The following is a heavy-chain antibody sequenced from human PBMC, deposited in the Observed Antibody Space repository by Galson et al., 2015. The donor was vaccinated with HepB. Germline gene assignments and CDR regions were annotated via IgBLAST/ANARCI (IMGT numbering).Heavy chain of an antibody. CDR3: ARLISSAYYYYYYMDV. J-gene: IGHJ6*03. V-gene: IGHV1-18*01. Sequence: SVKVSCKASGYTFTSYGISWVRQAPGQGLEWVGWISAYNGNTNYAQKLQGRVTMTTDTSTSTAYMELRSLRSDDTAVYYCARLISSAYYYYYYMDVWGKGTTVTVSS. CDR1: GYTFTSYG. CDR2: ISAYNGNT. D-gene: IGHD2-15*01.